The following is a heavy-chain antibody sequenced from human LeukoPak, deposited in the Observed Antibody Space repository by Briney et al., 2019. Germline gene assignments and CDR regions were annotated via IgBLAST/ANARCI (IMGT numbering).Heavy chain of an antibody. CDR2: MNNDGSGT. J-gene: IGHJ2*01. CDR1: GLTLSNYW. D-gene: IGHD2-21*01. Sequence: GGSLRLSCAASGLTLSNYWMHWVRQAPGKGLVWVSRMNNDGSGTTYADSVRGRFTISRDNAKNTLYLQMNSLRVEDTAVYFCAREIMVSREWYFDLWGRGTLVTVVS. CDR3: AREIMVSREWYFDL. V-gene: IGHV3-74*01.